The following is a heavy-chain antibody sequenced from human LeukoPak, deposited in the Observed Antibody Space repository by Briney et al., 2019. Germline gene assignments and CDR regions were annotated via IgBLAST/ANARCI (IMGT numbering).Heavy chain of an antibody. CDR1: GYTFTSYV. D-gene: IGHD3-22*01. CDR3: AREKSYYYDSSGYYIFDY. Sequence: GASVKVSCKASGYTFTSYVISWVRQAPGQGLEWMGWISAYNGNTNYAQKLQGRVTMTTDTSTSTAYMELRSLRSDDTAVYYCAREKSYYYDSSGYYIFDYWGQGTLVTVSS. J-gene: IGHJ4*02. V-gene: IGHV1-18*01. CDR2: ISAYNGNT.